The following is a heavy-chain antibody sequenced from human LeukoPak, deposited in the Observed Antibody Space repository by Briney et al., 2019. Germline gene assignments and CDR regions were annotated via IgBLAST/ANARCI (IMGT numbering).Heavy chain of an antibody. CDR2: ISGSGGST. Sequence: GGSLRLSCAASGFTFSSYAMSWVRQAPGKGLEWVSDISGSGGSTYYADSVKGRLTIPRDNSKNTLYLQMNSLRAEDTAVYYCAKEVVVVPAAISPNWFDPWGQGTLVTVSS. CDR1: GFTFSSYA. CDR3: AKEVVVVPAAISPNWFDP. D-gene: IGHD2-2*01. V-gene: IGHV3-23*01. J-gene: IGHJ5*02.